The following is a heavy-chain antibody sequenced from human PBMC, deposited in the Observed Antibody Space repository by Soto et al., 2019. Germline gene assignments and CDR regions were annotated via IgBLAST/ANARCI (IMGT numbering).Heavy chain of an antibody. CDR2: ISYDGSNK. Sequence: QVQLVESGGGVVQPGRSLRLSCAASGFTFSSYGMHWVRQAPGKGLEWVAVISYDGSNKYYADSVKGRFTISRDNSKNTLYLQMNSLRAEDTAVYYCAKLGRGGTIYDGMDVWGQGTTVTVSS. V-gene: IGHV3-30*18. CDR3: AKLGRGGTIYDGMDV. CDR1: GFTFSSYG. J-gene: IGHJ6*02. D-gene: IGHD1-7*01.